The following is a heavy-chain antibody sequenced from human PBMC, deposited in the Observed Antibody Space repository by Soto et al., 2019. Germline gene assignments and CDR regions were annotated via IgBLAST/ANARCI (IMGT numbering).Heavy chain of an antibody. V-gene: IGHV5-51*01. CDR3: ARVYDFWSGYYRNVYYFDY. CDR2: IYPGDSDT. D-gene: IGHD3-3*01. Sequence: TGESLKISCKGSGYSFTSYLIGWVRQMPGKGLEWMGIIYPGDSDTRYSPSFQGQVTISADKSISTAYLQWSSLKASDTAMYYCARVYDFWSGYYRNVYYFDYWGQGTLVTVSS. J-gene: IGHJ4*02. CDR1: GYSFTSYL.